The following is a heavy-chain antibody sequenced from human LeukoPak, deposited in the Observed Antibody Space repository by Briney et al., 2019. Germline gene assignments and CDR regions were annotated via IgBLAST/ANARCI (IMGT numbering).Heavy chain of an antibody. D-gene: IGHD1-26*01. CDR2: IYHSGSS. J-gene: IGHJ4*02. V-gene: IGHV4-39*02. Sequence: PSETLSLTCTVSGGSISSSSYDWGWIRQPPGKGLGWIGSIYHSGSSYYNPSLKSRVTISVDTSKNQFSLRLSSVTAADTAVYYCARDEWELSFDYWGQGALVTVSS. CDR1: GGSISSSSYD. CDR3: ARDEWELSFDY.